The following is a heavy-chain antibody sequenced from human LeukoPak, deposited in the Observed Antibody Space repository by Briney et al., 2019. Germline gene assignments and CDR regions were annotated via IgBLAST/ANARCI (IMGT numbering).Heavy chain of an antibody. CDR2: INWNGGST. D-gene: IGHD3-10*01. J-gene: IGHJ4*02. V-gene: IGHV3-20*04. CDR3: ARDVGSGSSHPSDY. Sequence: GGSLRLSCAASGFTFDDYGMSWVRQAPGKGLEWVSGINWNGGSTGYADSVKGRFTISRDNAKSSLYLQMNSLRAEDTALYYCARDVGSGSSHPSDYWGQGTLVTVSS. CDR1: GFTFDDYG.